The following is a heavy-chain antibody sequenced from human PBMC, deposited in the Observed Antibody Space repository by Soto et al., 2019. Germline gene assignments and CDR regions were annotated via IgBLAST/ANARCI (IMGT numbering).Heavy chain of an antibody. D-gene: IGHD2-15*01. CDR2: INWKSDI. V-gene: IGHV3-9*01. Sequence: GGSLRLSCAVSGFTFDDNAMHWVRQAPEKGLEWVSGINWKSDIGYADSVKGRFNIPRDNAENSLYLQMNSLRAEDTALYYCAISQDRGGSTTFIYWGQGTLVTVSS. CDR1: GFTFDDNA. J-gene: IGHJ4*02. CDR3: AISQDRGGSTTFIY.